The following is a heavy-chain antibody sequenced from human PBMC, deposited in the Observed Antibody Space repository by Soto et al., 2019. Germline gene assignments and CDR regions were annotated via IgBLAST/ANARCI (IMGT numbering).Heavy chain of an antibody. J-gene: IGHJ4*02. D-gene: IGHD1-26*01. CDR3: ARRGSGSYYDY. CDR2: ISGSGGST. CDR1: GFTFSSYA. Sequence: EVQLLESGGGLVQPGGSLRLSCAASGFTFSSYAMRWVRQAPGKGLEWVSAISGSGGSTYYADSVKGRFTISRDNSKNTLYLQMNSLRAEDTAGYYCARRGSGSYYDYWGQGTLVTVSS. V-gene: IGHV3-23*01.